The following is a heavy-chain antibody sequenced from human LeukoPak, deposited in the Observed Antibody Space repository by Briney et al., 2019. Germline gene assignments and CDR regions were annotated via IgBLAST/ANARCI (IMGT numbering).Heavy chain of an antibody. D-gene: IGHD7-27*01. CDR3: ARSPSALTGDYFDY. Sequence: GGSLRLSCAASGFTFSSYAMSWVRQAPGKGLEWVSAISGSGGSTYYADSVKGRFTISRDNAKNSLYLQMNSLRAEDTAVYYCARSPSALTGDYFDYWGQGTLVTVSS. V-gene: IGHV3-23*01. CDR2: ISGSGGST. CDR1: GFTFSSYA. J-gene: IGHJ4*02.